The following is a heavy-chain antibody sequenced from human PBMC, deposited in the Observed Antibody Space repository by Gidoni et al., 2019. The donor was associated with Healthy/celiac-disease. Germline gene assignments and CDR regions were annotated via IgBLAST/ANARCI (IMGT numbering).Heavy chain of an antibody. V-gene: IGHV4-61*02. CDR1: GGSISSGSYY. CDR3: ASEAELWFGENGMDV. CDR2: IYTSGST. Sequence: QVQLQESGPGLVKPSQTLSLTCTVSGGSISSGSYYWSWIRQPAGKGLEWMGRIYTSGSTNYNPSLKSRVTISVDTSKNQFSLKLSSVTAADTAVYYCASEAELWFGENGMDVWGQGTTVTVSS. D-gene: IGHD3-10*01. J-gene: IGHJ6*02.